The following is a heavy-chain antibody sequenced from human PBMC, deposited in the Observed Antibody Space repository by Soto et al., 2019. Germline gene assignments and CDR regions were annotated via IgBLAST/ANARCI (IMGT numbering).Heavy chain of an antibody. CDR1: GFTFSSYA. J-gene: IGHJ6*02. Sequence: GGSLRLSCAASGFTFSSYAMSWVRQAPGKGLEWVSAISGSGGSTYYADSVKGRFTISRDNSKNTLYLQMNSLRAEDTAVYYCAKDGVVVVPAAPHLYYGMDVWGQGTTVTSP. D-gene: IGHD2-2*01. CDR3: AKDGVVVVPAAPHLYYGMDV. CDR2: ISGSGGST. V-gene: IGHV3-23*01.